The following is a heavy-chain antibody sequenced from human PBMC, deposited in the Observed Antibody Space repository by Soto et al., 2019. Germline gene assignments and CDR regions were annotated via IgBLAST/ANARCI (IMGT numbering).Heavy chain of an antibody. CDR3: ASAGSGYYSSFDY. Sequence: GGSLRLSCAASGCTFSSYGMHWVRQAPGKGLEWVAVISYDGSNKYYADSVKGRFTISRDNSKNTLYLQMNSLRAEDTAVYYCASAGSGYYSSFDYWGQGTLVTVSS. CDR1: GCTFSSYG. CDR2: ISYDGSNK. V-gene: IGHV3-30*03. D-gene: IGHD3-3*01. J-gene: IGHJ4*02.